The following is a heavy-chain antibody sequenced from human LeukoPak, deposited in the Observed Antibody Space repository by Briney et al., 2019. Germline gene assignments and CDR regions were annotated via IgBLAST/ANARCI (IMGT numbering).Heavy chain of an antibody. CDR1: GYTFTNDA. Sequence: ASVKVSCKASGYTFTNDAMNWVRQAPGQGLEWMGWINTNTGNPTYAQGFTGRFVFSLDTSVSTAYLQISSLKAEDTAVYYCARDQSSSWSSYYYMDVWGKGTTVTVSS. CDR3: ARDQSSSWSSYYYMDV. J-gene: IGHJ6*03. V-gene: IGHV7-4-1*02. CDR2: INTNTGNP. D-gene: IGHD6-6*01.